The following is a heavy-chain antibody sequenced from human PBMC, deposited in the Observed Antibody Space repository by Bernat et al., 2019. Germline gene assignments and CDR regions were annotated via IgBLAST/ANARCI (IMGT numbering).Heavy chain of an antibody. CDR2: IYYSGST. D-gene: IGHD1-26*01. CDR1: GGSISSGGYY. J-gene: IGHJ4*02. CDR3: ARGSLGIVASTLDY. V-gene: IGHV4-31*03. Sequence: QVQLQESGPGLVKPSQTLSLTCTVSGGSISSGGYYWSWIRQHPGKGLEWIGYIYYSGSTYYNPSLKSRVTISVDTSKNQFYLKLSSVTAADTAVYYCARGSLGIVASTLDYWGQGTLVTVSS.